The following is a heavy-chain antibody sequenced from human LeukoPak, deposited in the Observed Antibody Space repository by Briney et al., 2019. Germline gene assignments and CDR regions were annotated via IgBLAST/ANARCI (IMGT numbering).Heavy chain of an antibody. D-gene: IGHD3-10*01. J-gene: IGHJ4*02. Sequence: AGGSLRLSCAASGFTFSSYAMSWVRQAPGKGLEWVSAISGSGGSTYYADSVKGRFTISRDNSKNTLYLQMNSLRAEDTAVYYCAKGGYGSGTLPLGYWGQGTLVTVSS. CDR3: AKGGYGSGTLPLGY. CDR1: GFTFSSYA. V-gene: IGHV3-23*01. CDR2: ISGSGGST.